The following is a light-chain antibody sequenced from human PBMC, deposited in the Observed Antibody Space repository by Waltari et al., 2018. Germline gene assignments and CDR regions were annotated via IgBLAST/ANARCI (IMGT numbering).Light chain of an antibody. CDR1: QSLKSSEDVYTY. V-gene: IGKV2-40*01. CDR2: MLV. J-gene: IGKJ2*01. Sequence: DIVMTQTPLSLPVSPGEPASISCSSSQSLKSSEDVYTYLDLFLQRPGQSPRLLIHMLVYRASGVPDRFSGTGSGRNFSLRISRVEADDVGDYYCMQRLEFPYTFGQGTRL. CDR3: MQRLEFPYT.